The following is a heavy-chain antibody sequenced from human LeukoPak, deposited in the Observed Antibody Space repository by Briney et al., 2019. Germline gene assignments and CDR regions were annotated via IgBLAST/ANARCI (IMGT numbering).Heavy chain of an antibody. V-gene: IGHV4-59*08. Sequence: SETLSLTCTVSGGSISSYYWSWIRQPPGKGLEWIGYIYYSGSTNYNPSLKSRVTMSVDTSKNQFSLKLSFVTAADTAVYYCATTENSSGWFGYWGQGTLVTVSS. CDR2: IYYSGST. D-gene: IGHD6-19*01. J-gene: IGHJ4*02. CDR1: GGSISSYY. CDR3: ATTENSSGWFGY.